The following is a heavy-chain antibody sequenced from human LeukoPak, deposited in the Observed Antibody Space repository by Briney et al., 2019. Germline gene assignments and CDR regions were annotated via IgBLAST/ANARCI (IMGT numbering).Heavy chain of an antibody. CDR1: GGTFTSYA. D-gene: IGHD1-7*01. V-gene: IGHV1-69*13. CDR2: IIPIFGTA. CDR3: ARDLITGTTGHRNYYGMDV. J-gene: IGHJ6*02. Sequence: WASVNASCKASGGTFTSYAISWVRQAPGQGLEWMGGIIPIFGTANYAQKFQGRVTIIADESTSTAYMELSSLRSEDTAVYYCARDLITGTTGHRNYYGMDVWGQGTTVTVSS.